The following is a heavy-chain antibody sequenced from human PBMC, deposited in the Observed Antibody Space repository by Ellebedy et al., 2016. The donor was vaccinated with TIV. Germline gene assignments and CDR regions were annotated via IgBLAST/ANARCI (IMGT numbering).Heavy chain of an antibody. CDR1: GFTFSSYW. V-gene: IGHV3-74*01. CDR2: IDSDGSHI. CDR3: TRGGARGAFDI. Sequence: GESLKISCAASGFTFSSYWMHWVRRAPGKGLVWVSRIDSDGSHINYADSVMGRFTISRDNAKNTLYLQMNSLRAEDTAIYYCTRGGARGAFDIWGQGTMVTVSS. D-gene: IGHD3-16*01. J-gene: IGHJ3*02.